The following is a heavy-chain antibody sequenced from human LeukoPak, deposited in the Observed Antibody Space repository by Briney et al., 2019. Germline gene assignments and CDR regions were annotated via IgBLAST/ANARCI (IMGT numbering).Heavy chain of an antibody. CDR1: GFTVNSNY. V-gene: IGHV3-53*01. CDR2: MYSGGST. D-gene: IGHD7-27*01. Sequence: GGSLRLSCAASGFTVNSNYMTWVRQAPGKGLEWLSVMYSGGSTYYADSVKGRFTVSRDNSKNTLFLQMNSLRAEDTAVYYCAKDGGLWVSAHWGDSWGRGTLVTVSS. CDR3: AKDGGLWVSAHWGDS. J-gene: IGHJ4*02.